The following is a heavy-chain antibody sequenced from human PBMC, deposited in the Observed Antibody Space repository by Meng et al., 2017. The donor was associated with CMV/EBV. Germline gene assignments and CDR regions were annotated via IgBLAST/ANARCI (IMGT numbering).Heavy chain of an antibody. CDR2: INHSGST. V-gene: IGHV4-34*01. CDR3: ARGGRIVVVPAAISRTRNDWFDP. J-gene: IGHJ5*02. CDR1: GGSFSGYY. Sequence: SETLSLTCAVYGGSFSGYYWSWIRQPPGKGLAWIGEINHSGSTNYNPSLKSRVTISVDTSKNQFSLKLSSVTAADTAVYYCARGGRIVVVPAAISRTRNDWFDPWGQGTLVTVSS. D-gene: IGHD2-2*02.